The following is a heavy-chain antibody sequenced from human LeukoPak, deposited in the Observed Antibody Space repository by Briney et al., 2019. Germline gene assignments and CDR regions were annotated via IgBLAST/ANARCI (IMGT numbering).Heavy chain of an antibody. Sequence: SQTLSLTCAISGDSVSSNSAAWDWIRQSPSRGPEWLGRTYYRSKWYNDYAESVKSRITINPDTSKNQFSLQLNSVTPEDTAVYYCARDLIAASGTVDYWAQGTLVTVSS. CDR3: ARDLIAASGTVDY. V-gene: IGHV6-1*01. D-gene: IGHD6-13*01. J-gene: IGHJ4*02. CDR1: GDSVSSNSAA. CDR2: TYYRSKWYN.